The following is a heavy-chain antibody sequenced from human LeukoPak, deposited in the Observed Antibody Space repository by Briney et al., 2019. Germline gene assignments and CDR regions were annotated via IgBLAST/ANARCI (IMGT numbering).Heavy chain of an antibody. D-gene: IGHD2-2*01. CDR1: GGSISSSSYY. CDR2: IYYSGST. J-gene: IGHJ4*02. Sequence: SETLSLTCTVSGGSISSSSYYWGWIRQPPGKGLEWIGSIYYSGSTYYNPSLKSRVTISVDTSKNQFSLKLSSVTAEDTAVYYCAKIGYCSSTSCRPWDYWGQGTLVTVSS. V-gene: IGHV4-39*07. CDR3: AKIGYCSSTSCRPWDY.